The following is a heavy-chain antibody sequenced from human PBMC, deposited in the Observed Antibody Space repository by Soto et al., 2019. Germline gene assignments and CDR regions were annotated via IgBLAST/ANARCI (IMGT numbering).Heavy chain of an antibody. CDR3: AGVRGTTLTPLAY. Sequence: GGSLRLSCAASGFTVSSIYMTWVRQAPGKGLEWLSFIYSGGSTYYADAVKGRFTISRDNSRNTLYLQMNSLRAEDTAVYYCAGVRGTTLTPLAYWGRGTLVPVSS. CDR2: IYSGGST. CDR1: GFTVSSIY. J-gene: IGHJ4*02. V-gene: IGHV3-53*01. D-gene: IGHD4-4*01.